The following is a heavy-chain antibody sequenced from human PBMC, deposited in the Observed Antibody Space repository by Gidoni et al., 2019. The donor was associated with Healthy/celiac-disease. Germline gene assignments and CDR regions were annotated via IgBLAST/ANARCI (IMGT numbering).Heavy chain of an antibody. J-gene: IGHJ4*02. CDR3: ARDSSSLLFDY. D-gene: IGHD6-13*01. Sequence: QVQLVQSGAEVKKPGSSATVSCKASGGTFSSYATSWVRQAPGQGLEWMGGIIPIFGTANYAQKYQGRVTITADESTSTAYMELSGLRSEDAAVYYCARDSSSLLFDYWGQGTLVTVSS. CDR2: IIPIFGTA. CDR1: GGTFSSYA. V-gene: IGHV1-69*01.